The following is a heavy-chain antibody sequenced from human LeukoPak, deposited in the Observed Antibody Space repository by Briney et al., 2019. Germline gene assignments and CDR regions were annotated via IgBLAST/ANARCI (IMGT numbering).Heavy chain of an antibody. V-gene: IGHV4-59*01. J-gene: IGHJ5*02. CDR1: GGSISSYY. CDR3: ARVIVGAPGEFDP. Sequence: SETLSLTCTVSGGSISSYYWSWIRQPPGKGLEWIGYIYYSGSTNYNPSLKSRVTISVDTSKNQFSLKLSSVTAADTAVYYCARVIVGAPGEFDPWGQGTLVTVSS. D-gene: IGHD1-26*01. CDR2: IYYSGST.